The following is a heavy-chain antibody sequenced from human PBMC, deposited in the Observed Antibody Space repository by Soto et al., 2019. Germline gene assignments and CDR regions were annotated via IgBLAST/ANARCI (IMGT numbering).Heavy chain of an antibody. J-gene: IGHJ1*01. CDR1: GGTVSSYA. D-gene: IGHD1-26*01. Sequence: QVQLVQSGAEVKKPGSSVKVSCKASGGTVSSYAISWVRQAPGQGLEWMGGIIPIFGTANYAQTFQGRVTITAEESTSTAYMELSSLRSEDTAVYYCARSGTNIVGATTYFQHWGQGTLVTVSS. CDR2: IIPIFGTA. CDR3: ARSGTNIVGATTYFQH. V-gene: IGHV1-69*01.